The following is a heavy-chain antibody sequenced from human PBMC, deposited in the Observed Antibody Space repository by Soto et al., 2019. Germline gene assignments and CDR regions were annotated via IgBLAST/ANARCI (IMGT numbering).Heavy chain of an antibody. Sequence: QLQLQESGPGLVKPSETLSLLCTVSGDSLSGGNYYWGWIRQPPGKGLEWIGNIYYSGSTYYNPSLKSRVTISADTSKNHFSLNLSSVTAADTAVYYCARRAGAYNRIDYWGQGTLVTVSS. CDR2: IYYSGST. J-gene: IGHJ4*02. CDR3: ARRAGAYNRIDY. V-gene: IGHV4-39*01. D-gene: IGHD1-1*01. CDR1: GDSLSGGNYY.